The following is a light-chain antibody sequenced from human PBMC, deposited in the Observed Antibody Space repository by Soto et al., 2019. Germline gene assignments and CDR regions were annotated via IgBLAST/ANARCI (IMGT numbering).Light chain of an antibody. CDR2: ENN. J-gene: IGLJ2*01. Sequence: QSVLTQPPSVSAAPGQKVTISCSGSSSNIGNNYVSWYQQLPGTAPKLLIYENNKRPSGIPDRFSGSKSGTSATLGITGLQSGDEADYYCGTCDSSLSARVVFGGGTKLTVL. CDR3: GTCDSSLSARVV. CDR1: SSNIGNNY. V-gene: IGLV1-51*02.